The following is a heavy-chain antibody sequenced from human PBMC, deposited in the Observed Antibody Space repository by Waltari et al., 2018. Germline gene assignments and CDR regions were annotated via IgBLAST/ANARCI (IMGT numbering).Heavy chain of an antibody. CDR3: AKGSGSFLHFDY. D-gene: IGHD3-10*01. CDR1: GFTFSSYA. J-gene: IGHJ4*02. V-gene: IGHV3-23*01. Sequence: EVQLLESGGGLVQPGGSLRLSCAASGFTFSSYAMSWVRTAPGKGLEWVSAISGSGGSTYYAYSGKGRFTISRDNSKNTLYRQMNSLRAEDTAVYYCAKGSGSFLHFDYWGQGTLVTVSS. CDR2: ISGSGGST.